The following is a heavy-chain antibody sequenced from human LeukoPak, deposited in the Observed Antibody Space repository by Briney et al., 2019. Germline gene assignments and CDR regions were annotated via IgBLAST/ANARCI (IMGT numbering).Heavy chain of an antibody. V-gene: IGHV3-30*18. J-gene: IGHJ4*02. CDR1: GFTFTNSG. CDR2: ISYDGSQK. Sequence: GRSLRLSCAASGFTFTNSGMHWVRQAPGKGLEWVAVISYDGSQKYFAESVKGRFTIFRDNSKKTLSLQMNSLRAEDTAVYYCAKLSHSSGDDYWGQGTVVIVSS. D-gene: IGHD6-19*01. CDR3: AKLSHSSGDDY.